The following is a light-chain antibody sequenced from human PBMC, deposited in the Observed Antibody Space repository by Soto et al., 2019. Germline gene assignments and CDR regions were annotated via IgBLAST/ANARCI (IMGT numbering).Light chain of an antibody. CDR2: LGS. J-gene: IGKJ5*01. CDR1: RSLLHSSGYND. CDR3: MQARHTPLT. V-gene: IGKV2-28*01. Sequence: DIVMTQSPLSLPVTPGEPASISCRTTRSLLHSSGYNDLDWYLQKPGQSTQLLIYLGSNRASGLSDRFSGSGLGTNFTRKISRVEGEDVGVYDCMQARHTPLTVGQATRLELK.